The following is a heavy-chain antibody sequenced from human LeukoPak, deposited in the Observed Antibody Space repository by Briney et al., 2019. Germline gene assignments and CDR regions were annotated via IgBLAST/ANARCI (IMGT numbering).Heavy chain of an antibody. CDR2: INPNSGGT. V-gene: IGHV1-2*04. CDR3: ARDGGVPTRPPLLTLGFNMDV. D-gene: IGHD2-15*01. J-gene: IGHJ6*02. CDR1: GYSFTGYY. Sequence: ASVKVSCKTSGYSFTGYYLHWVRQAPGQGLEWMGWINPNSGGTNFVQRFQGWVIMTRDTSISTAYMELNRLKSDDTAVYYCARDGGVPTRPPLLTLGFNMDVWGQGTPVTVSS.